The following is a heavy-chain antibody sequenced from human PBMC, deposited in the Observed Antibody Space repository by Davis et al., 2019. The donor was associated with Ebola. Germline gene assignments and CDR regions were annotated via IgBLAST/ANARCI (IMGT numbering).Heavy chain of an antibody. V-gene: IGHV3-21*01. D-gene: IGHD3-3*01. CDR3: ASLYDFWSGRYDY. Sequence: GESLKISCAASGFTFDDYAMNWVRQAPGKGLEWVSSISSSSSYIYYADSVKGRFTISRDNAKNSLYLQMNSLRAEDTAVYYCASLYDFWSGRYDYWGQGTLVTVSS. J-gene: IGHJ4*02. CDR1: GFTFDDYA. CDR2: ISSSSSYI.